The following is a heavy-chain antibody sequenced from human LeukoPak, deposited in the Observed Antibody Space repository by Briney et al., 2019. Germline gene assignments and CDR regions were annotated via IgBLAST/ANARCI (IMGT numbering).Heavy chain of an antibody. D-gene: IGHD3-22*01. Sequence: PGGSLRLSCAASGFTVSSNYMSWVRQAPGKGPEWVSVIYSGGSTYYADSVKGRFTISRDNSKNTLYLQMNSLRAEDTAVYYCARVGSSGYYFGYYYYYYMDVWGKGTTVTVSS. CDR2: IYSGGST. CDR1: GFTVSSNY. CDR3: ARVGSSGYYFGYYYYYYMDV. V-gene: IGHV3-53*01. J-gene: IGHJ6*03.